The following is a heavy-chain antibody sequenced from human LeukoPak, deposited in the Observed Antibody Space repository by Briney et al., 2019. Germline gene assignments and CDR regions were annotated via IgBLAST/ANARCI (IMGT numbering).Heavy chain of an antibody. J-gene: IGHJ4*02. CDR2: ISGSGGST. CDR3: AKDGGYSYGPSPFDY. Sequence: GGSLRLSCAASGFTFSSYAMSWVRQAPGKGLEWVSAISGSGGSTYYADYVKGRFTISRDNSKNTLYLQMNSLRAEDTAVYYCAKDGGYSYGPSPFDYWGQGTLVTVSS. V-gene: IGHV3-23*01. D-gene: IGHD5-18*01. CDR1: GFTFSSYA.